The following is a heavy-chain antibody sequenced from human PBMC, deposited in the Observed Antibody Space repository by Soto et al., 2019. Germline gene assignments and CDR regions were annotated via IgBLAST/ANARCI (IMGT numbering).Heavy chain of an antibody. CDR1: GFRFSDYV. J-gene: IGHJ4*02. CDR3: AKTAKGSGDFWSGYYMAYDY. D-gene: IGHD3-3*01. CDR2: ISDGGSST. V-gene: IGHV3-23*01. Sequence: GGSLRLSCVGSGFRFSDYVMSWVRQAPGKGLEWVSTISDGGSSTFYPDSVKGRFTISRDNSKNTLYLQMHSLRAGDTAVYFCAKTAKGSGDFWSGYYMAYDYWGQGNLVTVS.